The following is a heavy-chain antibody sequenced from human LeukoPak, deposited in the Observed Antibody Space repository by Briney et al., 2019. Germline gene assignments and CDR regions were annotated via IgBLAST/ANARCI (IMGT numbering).Heavy chain of an antibody. J-gene: IGHJ4*02. CDR3: AKDPGAHYYGSGSYRRGSYFDY. Sequence: GGSLRLSCAASGFTFSSYWMHWVRQAPGKGLVWVSRINSDGSSTSYADSVKGRFTISRDNSKNTLYLQMNSLRDEDTAVYYCAKDPGAHYYGSGSYRRGSYFDYWGQGTLVTVSS. CDR1: GFTFSSYW. D-gene: IGHD3-10*01. CDR2: INSDGSST. V-gene: IGHV3-74*01.